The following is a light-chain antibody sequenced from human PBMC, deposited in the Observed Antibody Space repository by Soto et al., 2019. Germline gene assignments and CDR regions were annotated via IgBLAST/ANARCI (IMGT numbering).Light chain of an antibody. CDR1: SSDVGGYNY. J-gene: IGLJ2*01. V-gene: IGLV2-8*01. CDR3: SSYAGSNNYVV. CDR2: EVT. Sequence: QSVLTQPPYASGSPGQSVTISCTGTSSDVGGYNYVSWYQQHPGKAPKLMIYEVTKRPSGVPDRFSGSKSGSTASLTVSGLQAEDEADYYCSSYAGSNNYVVFGGGTKVTVL.